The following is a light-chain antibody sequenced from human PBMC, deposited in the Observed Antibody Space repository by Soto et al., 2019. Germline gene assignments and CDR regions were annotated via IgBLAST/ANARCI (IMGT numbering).Light chain of an antibody. V-gene: IGKV3-20*01. J-gene: IGKJ2*01. CDR3: QQCGNPPWT. Sequence: ETVLTQSPGTLSLSPGERATLSCRASQSVGGSSLAWYQQKPGQPPRLLIYDTSSRATDIPNSFSGSGSGTHFTPTISILEPEDFAVYHCQQCGNPPWTFGQGTKLEIK. CDR1: QSVGGSS. CDR2: DTS.